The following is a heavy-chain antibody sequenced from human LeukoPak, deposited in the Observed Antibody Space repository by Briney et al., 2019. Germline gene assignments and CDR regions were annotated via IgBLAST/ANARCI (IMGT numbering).Heavy chain of an antibody. Sequence: SETLSLTCTVSGGSIRSYHWIWIRQPPGKGREWIGNTYYGSTNYNPSLRSRVTISEDTSKNQVSLELNTVTAAGTAVYYCVRYRGSGWFDSWGQGTLVTVSS. CDR1: GGSIRSYH. V-gene: IGHV4-59*01. CDR3: VRYRGSGWFDS. CDR2: TYYGST. D-gene: IGHD1-26*01. J-gene: IGHJ5*01.